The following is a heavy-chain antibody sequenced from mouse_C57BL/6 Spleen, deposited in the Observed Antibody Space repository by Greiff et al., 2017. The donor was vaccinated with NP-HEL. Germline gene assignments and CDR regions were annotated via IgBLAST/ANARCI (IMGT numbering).Heavy chain of an antibody. CDR3: ARASPRAWFAY. CDR2: INPSSGYT. J-gene: IGHJ3*01. CDR1: GYTFTSYT. Sequence: LVESGAELARPGASVKMSCKASGYTFTSYTMHWVKQRPGQGLEWIGYINPSSGYTKYNQKFKDKATLTADKSSSTAYMQLSSLTSEDSAVYYCARASPRAWFAYWGQGTLVTVSA. V-gene: IGHV1-4*01. D-gene: IGHD3-1*01.